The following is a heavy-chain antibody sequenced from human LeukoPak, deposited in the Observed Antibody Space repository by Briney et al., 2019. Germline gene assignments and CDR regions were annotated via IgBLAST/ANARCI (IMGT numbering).Heavy chain of an antibody. Sequence: ASVKVSCKASGYTFTSYGISWVRQAPGQGLEWMAWISAYNGNTNYARKLHSSVTMTTDTSTSTAYMELRSLRSDDTAVYYCARVWYSGYDSVGGYYFDYWGQGTLVTVSS. D-gene: IGHD5-12*01. CDR2: ISAYNGNT. CDR3: ARVWYSGYDSVGGYYFDY. CDR1: GYTFTSYG. V-gene: IGHV1-18*01. J-gene: IGHJ4*02.